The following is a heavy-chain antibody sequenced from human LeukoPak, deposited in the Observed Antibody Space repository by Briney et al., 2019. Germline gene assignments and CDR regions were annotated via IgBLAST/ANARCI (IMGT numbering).Heavy chain of an antibody. CDR2: IYYSGST. Sequence: SETLSLTCTVSGGSISSSSYYWGWIRQPPGKGLEWIGSIYYSGSTYYNPSLKSRVTISVDTSKNQFSLKLSSVTAADTAVYYCARITGAQDDAFDIWGQGTMVTVSS. CDR1: GGSISSSSYY. J-gene: IGHJ3*02. V-gene: IGHV4-39*01. D-gene: IGHD1-20*01. CDR3: ARITGAQDDAFDI.